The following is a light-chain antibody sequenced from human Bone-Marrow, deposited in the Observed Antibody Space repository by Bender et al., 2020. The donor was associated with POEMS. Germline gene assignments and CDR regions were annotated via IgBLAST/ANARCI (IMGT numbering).Light chain of an antibody. CDR2: EVS. CDR3: STWDDRLNAWL. J-gene: IGLJ3*02. V-gene: IGLV2-23*02. CDR1: SSDVGSYNL. Sequence: QSALTQPASVSGSPGQSITISCTGTSSDVGSYNLVSWYQQHPGKAPKLLIYEVSKRPSGVSNRFSGSKSGNTASLTISGLQAEDEADYYCSTWDDRLNAWLLGGGTKLTVL.